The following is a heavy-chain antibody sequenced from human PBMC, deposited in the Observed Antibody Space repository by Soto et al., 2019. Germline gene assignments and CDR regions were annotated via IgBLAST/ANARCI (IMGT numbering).Heavy chain of an antibody. V-gene: IGHV3-48*03. CDR3: ARRGSSWYQGIDY. CDR2: ISSSGSTI. J-gene: IGHJ4*02. Sequence: PWGSLRLSCAASGFTFSSYEMNWFRQSPGKWLEWVSYISSSGSTIYYADSVKGRFTISRDNAKNSLYLQMNSLRAEDTAVYYCARRGSSWYQGIDYWGQGTLVTVSS. CDR1: GFTFSSYE. D-gene: IGHD6-13*01.